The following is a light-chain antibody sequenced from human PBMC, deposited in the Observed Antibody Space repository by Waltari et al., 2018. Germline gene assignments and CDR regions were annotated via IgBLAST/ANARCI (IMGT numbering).Light chain of an antibody. CDR2: KAS. CDR1: QNINYW. CDR3: QQYKNFPIT. V-gene: IGKV1-5*03. J-gene: IGKJ5*01. Sequence: DIQMTQSPSALSASVGDRVTVTCRASQNINYWLAWYQQKPGKVPELLIYKASSLETGVPSRFSGSGSGTEFTLTISSLQPDDFATYYCQQYKNFPITFGQGTRLEIK.